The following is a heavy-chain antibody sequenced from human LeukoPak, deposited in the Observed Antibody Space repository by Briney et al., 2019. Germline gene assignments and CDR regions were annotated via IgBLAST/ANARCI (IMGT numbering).Heavy chain of an antibody. Sequence: VSAISGSGGSTYYADSVKGRFTISRDTSKNTLYLQMNSLRAEDTAVYYCAKTYQLLPINWGQGTLVTVSS. CDR3: AKTYQLLPIN. D-gene: IGHD2-2*01. CDR2: ISGSGGST. J-gene: IGHJ4*02. V-gene: IGHV3-23*01.